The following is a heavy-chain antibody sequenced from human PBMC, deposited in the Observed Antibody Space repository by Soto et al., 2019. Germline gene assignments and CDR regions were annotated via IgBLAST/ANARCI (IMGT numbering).Heavy chain of an antibody. D-gene: IGHD1-1*01. CDR2: ISSSSSTI. Sequence: GGSLRLSCAASGFTFSSYSMNWVRQAPGKGLEWVSYISSSSSTIYYADSVKGRFTISRDNAKNSLYLQMNSLRAEDTAVYYCARERSNWNFLPDPPGNYWGQGTLVTVSS. CDR3: ARERSNWNFLPDPPGNY. CDR1: GFTFSSYS. V-gene: IGHV3-48*01. J-gene: IGHJ4*02.